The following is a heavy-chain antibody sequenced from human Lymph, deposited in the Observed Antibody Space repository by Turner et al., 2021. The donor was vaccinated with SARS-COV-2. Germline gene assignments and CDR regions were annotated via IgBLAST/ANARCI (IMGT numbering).Heavy chain of an antibody. V-gene: IGHV1-69*01. CDR1: GGTFSSYG. CDR3: ATFLGELPYDY. CDR2: SIPIFGTA. J-gene: IGHJ4*02. Sequence: QVQLVQSGAEVKKPGSSMKVSCKASGGTFSSYGISWVRQAPGQGLEWMGGSIPIFGTANYAQKFQGRVTITADESTSTAHMELSSLRSEDTAVYYCATFLGELPYDYWGQGTLVTVSS. D-gene: IGHD1-26*01.